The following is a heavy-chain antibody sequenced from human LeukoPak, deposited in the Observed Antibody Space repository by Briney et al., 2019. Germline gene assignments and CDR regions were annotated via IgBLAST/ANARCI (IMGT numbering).Heavy chain of an antibody. J-gene: IGHJ4*02. CDR2: ISYDGSNK. D-gene: IGHD6-13*01. CDR1: GFTFSSYA. Sequence: PGGSLRLSCAASGFTFSSYAMHWVRQAPGKGLEWVAVISYDGSNKYYADSVKGRFTISRDNTKNTLYLQMNSLRAEDTAVYYCARDYSSSWEVGYWGQGTLVTVSS. CDR3: ARDYSSSWEVGY. V-gene: IGHV3-30-3*01.